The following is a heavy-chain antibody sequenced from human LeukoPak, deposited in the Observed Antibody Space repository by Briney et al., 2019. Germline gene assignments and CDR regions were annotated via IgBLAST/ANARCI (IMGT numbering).Heavy chain of an antibody. Sequence: GGSLRLSCAASGFSFSGYAMNWVRQAPGKGLEWVSYISRSGDTTYYADSVKGRFTISRDNAKNSLYLQMNTLRAEDTALYYCARDLGFGGNSLSNWGQGTLVTVSS. D-gene: IGHD4-23*01. J-gene: IGHJ4*02. CDR3: ARDLGFGGNSLSN. V-gene: IGHV3-48*03. CDR2: ISRSGDTT. CDR1: GFSFSGYA.